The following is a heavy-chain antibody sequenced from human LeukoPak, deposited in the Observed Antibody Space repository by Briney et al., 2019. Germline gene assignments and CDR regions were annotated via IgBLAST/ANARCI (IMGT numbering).Heavy chain of an antibody. V-gene: IGHV1-69*04. CDR1: GGTFSSYA. Sequence: SVKVSCKASGGTFSSYAISWVRQAPGQGLEWMGRIIPILGIASYAQKFQGRVTITADKSTSTAYMELSSLRSEDTAVYYCARASYYYDSSGYYPDDYWGQGTLVTVSS. D-gene: IGHD3-22*01. CDR2: IIPILGIA. CDR3: ARASYYYDSSGYYPDDY. J-gene: IGHJ4*02.